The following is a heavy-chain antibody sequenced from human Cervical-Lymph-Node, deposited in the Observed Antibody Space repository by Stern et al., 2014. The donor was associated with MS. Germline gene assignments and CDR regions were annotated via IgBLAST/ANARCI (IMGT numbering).Heavy chain of an antibody. CDR1: GYTFTAYY. Sequence: QVQLVQSGAEVRKPGASVKVSCEASGYTFTAYYIHWLRQAPGHGLEWLGWINPDRDGTNYAQKFQARVTMTRDTSIDTAYMELSGLRSDDTAVYFCARGGGGWFFDYWGQGTLVTVSS. D-gene: IGHD6-19*01. J-gene: IGHJ4*02. V-gene: IGHV1-2*02. CDR2: INPDRDGT. CDR3: ARGGGGWFFDY.